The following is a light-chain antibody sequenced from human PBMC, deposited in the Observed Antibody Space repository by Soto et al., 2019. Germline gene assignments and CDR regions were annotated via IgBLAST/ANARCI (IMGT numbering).Light chain of an antibody. CDR1: RSNIGTNT. CDR2: NDN. CDR3: EAWDDSPNGRVV. Sequence: QSVLTQPPSASGTPGQRVTISCFGRRSNIGTNTVNWYQQLPGTAPKLLIYNDNQRPSGVPDRFSGSKSGTSASLAISWLQSEDEADSYCEAWDDSPNGRVVFGGGPKITV. J-gene: IGLJ2*01. V-gene: IGLV1-44*01.